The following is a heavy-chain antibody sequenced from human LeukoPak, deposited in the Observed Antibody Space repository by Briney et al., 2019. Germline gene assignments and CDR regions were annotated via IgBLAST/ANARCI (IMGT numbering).Heavy chain of an antibody. Sequence: PGGSLRLSCAASGFSSYSLNWVRQAPGKGLEWVSSISSGSDYIYYADSVKGRFTISRDNAKNSLYLQMNSLRAEDTAIYYCARDPWGTPAYCGQGTLVTVSS. CDR1: GFSSYS. CDR2: ISSGSDYI. V-gene: IGHV3-21*01. CDR3: ARDPWGTPAY. D-gene: IGHD3-16*01. J-gene: IGHJ4*02.